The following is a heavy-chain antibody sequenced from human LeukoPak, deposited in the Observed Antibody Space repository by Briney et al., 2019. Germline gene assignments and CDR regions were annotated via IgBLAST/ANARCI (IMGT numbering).Heavy chain of an antibody. D-gene: IGHD6-19*01. CDR1: GFTFSNYT. J-gene: IGHJ5*02. V-gene: IGHV3-30-3*01. CDR2: ISYDGSNK. CDR3: ARSYTSGWSRGFDP. Sequence: GGSLRLSCAASGFTFSNYTVHWVRQAPGKGLEWVAVISYDGSNKYYADSVKGRFTISRDNSKNTLYLQMNILRVEDTAVYYCARSYTSGWSRGFDPWGQGTLVIVSS.